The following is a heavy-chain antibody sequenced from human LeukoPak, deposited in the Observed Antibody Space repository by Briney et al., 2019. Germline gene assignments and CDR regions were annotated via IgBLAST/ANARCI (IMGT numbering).Heavy chain of an antibody. CDR3: ARARDGYTKDGYYYYMDV. Sequence: SETLSLTCTVSGGSISSYYWSWIRQPAGKGLEWIGYIYYSGSTNYNPSLKSRVTISVDTSKNQFSLKLSSVTAADTAVYYCARARDGYTKDGYYYYMDVWGKGTTVTISS. D-gene: IGHD5-24*01. CDR1: GGSISSYY. J-gene: IGHJ6*03. V-gene: IGHV4-59*01. CDR2: IYYSGST.